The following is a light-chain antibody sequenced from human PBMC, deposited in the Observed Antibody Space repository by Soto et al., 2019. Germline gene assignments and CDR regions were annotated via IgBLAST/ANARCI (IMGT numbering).Light chain of an antibody. Sequence: DIQMTQSPSSLSASVGDRVTITCRASQSISSYLNWYQQKPGKAPKLLIYAASSLQSGVPSRFSSSGSGTDFTLTISSLQPEDFATYSCQPSYSTLTCGPGTKVDIK. V-gene: IGKV1-39*01. CDR1: QSISSY. J-gene: IGKJ3*01. CDR2: AAS. CDR3: QPSYSTLT.